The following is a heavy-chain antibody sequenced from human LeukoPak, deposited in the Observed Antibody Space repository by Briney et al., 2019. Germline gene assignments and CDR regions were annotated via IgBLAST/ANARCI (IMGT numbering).Heavy chain of an antibody. CDR2: ISYDGSNK. V-gene: IGHV3-30*18. Sequence: PGRSLTLSCAASGFTFSSYGMQWVRHPPGKGRGWVAVISYDGSNKYYADSVKGRLTISRDNSKNTLYLQMNSLRAEDKAVYYCAKDQNNWNHRVDQGHGMDVRGQGSTVSVSS. D-gene: IGHD1-20*01. CDR1: GFTFSSYG. CDR3: AKDQNNWNHRVDQGHGMDV. J-gene: IGHJ6*02.